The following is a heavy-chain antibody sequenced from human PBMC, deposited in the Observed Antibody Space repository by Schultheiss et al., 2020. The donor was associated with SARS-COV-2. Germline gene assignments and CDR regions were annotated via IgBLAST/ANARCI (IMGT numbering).Heavy chain of an antibody. CDR1: SDSISNYY. CDR3: ARAGSVGCSSTSCSYGMDV. Sequence: SETLSLTCTVSSDSISNYYWSWIRQPPGKGLEWIGYFYYSGNTNYNPSLKSRVTISVDTSKNQFSLKLSSVTAADTAVYYCARAGSVGCSSTSCSYGMDVWGQGTTVTVSS. D-gene: IGHD2-2*01. CDR2: FYYSGNT. J-gene: IGHJ6*02. V-gene: IGHV4-59*13.